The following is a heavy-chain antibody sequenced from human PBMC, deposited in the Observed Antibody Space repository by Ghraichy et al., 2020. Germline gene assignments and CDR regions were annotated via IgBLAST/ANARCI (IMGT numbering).Heavy chain of an antibody. V-gene: IGHV4-39*01. Sequence: GSLRLSCTVSGGSISGSSYYWGWIRQPPGKGLEWIGNIYYSGSTYYNPSLKSRVTISVDTSKNQFSLKLSSVTAADTAVYSCARHEPSTVTIYYWGQGTLVTVSS. CDR3: ARHEPSTVTIYY. CDR1: GGSISGSSYY. CDR2: IYYSGST. D-gene: IGHD4-17*01. J-gene: IGHJ4*02.